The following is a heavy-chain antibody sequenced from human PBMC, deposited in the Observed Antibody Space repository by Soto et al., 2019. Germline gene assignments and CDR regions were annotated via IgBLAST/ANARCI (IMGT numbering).Heavy chain of an antibody. CDR2: ISWKSGKI. CDR1: GFTFDDYA. CDR3: AKDRVAARPGGWYFDL. V-gene: IGHV3-9*01. Sequence: SGFTFDDYALHWVRQAPGKGLEWVSGISWKSGKIGYAGSVKGRFTISRKNAKNSLYLQMNSLRAEDTALYYCAKDRVAARPGGWYFDLWGRGTLVTVSS. J-gene: IGHJ2*01. D-gene: IGHD6-6*01.